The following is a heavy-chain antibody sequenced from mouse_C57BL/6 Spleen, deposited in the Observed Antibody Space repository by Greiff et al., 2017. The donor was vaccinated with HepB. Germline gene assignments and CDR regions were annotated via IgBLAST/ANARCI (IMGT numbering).Heavy chain of an antibody. V-gene: IGHV1-69*01. J-gene: IGHJ4*01. CDR2: IDPSDSYT. CDR1: GYTFTSYW. CDR3: ARYHYSNHYAMDY. Sequence: VQLQQPGAELVMPGASVKLSCKASGYTFTSYWMHWVKQRPGQGLEWIGEIDPSDSYTNYNQKFKGKSTLTVDKSSSTAYMQLSSLTSEDSAVYYCARYHYSNHYAMDYWGQGTSVTVSS. D-gene: IGHD2-5*01.